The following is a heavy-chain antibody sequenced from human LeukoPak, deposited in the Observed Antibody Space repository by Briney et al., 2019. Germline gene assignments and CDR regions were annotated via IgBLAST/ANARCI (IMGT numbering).Heavy chain of an antibody. CDR3: ARQTLGATGYSAFDF. CDR1: GFTFSSHE. V-gene: IGHV3-48*03. CDR2: ISDSGSPI. Sequence: PGGSLRLSCAASGFTFSSHEMNWVRQAPGQGLEWVSYISDSGSPIYYADSVKGRFTVSRDNAKNSLYLQMNSLRAEDTALYYCARQTLGATGYSAFDFWGQGTLVTVSS. D-gene: IGHD3-9*01. J-gene: IGHJ3*01.